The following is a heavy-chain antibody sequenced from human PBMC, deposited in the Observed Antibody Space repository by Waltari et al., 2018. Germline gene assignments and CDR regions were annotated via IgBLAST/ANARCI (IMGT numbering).Heavy chain of an antibody. V-gene: IGHV4-59*11. J-gene: IGHJ4*02. D-gene: IGHD3-22*01. CDR1: GGSISSHY. CDR2: IYYSGST. CDR3: ARGVEYDSSGYYLDY. Sequence: QVQLQESGPGLVKPSETLSLTCTVSGGSISSHYWSWIRQPPGKGLEWIGYIYYSGSTNYNPSLKSRVTISVDTSKNQFSLKLSSVTAADTAVYYCARGVEYDSSGYYLDYWGQGTLVTVSS.